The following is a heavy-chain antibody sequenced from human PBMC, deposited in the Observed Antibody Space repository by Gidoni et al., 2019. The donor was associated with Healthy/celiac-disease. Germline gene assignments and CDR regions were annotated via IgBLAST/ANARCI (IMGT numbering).Heavy chain of an antibody. CDR3: ARIRRKYYDSSGYPDY. CDR1: GFSLSNARMG. Sequence: QVTLKESGPVLVQPTETLTLTCTVSGFSLSNARMGVSWIRQPPGKALEWLAHIFSNDEKSYSTSLKSRLTISKDTSKSQVVLTMTNMEPVDTATYYCARIRRKYYDSSGYPDYWGQGTLVTVSS. V-gene: IGHV2-26*01. J-gene: IGHJ4*02. CDR2: IFSNDEK. D-gene: IGHD3-22*01.